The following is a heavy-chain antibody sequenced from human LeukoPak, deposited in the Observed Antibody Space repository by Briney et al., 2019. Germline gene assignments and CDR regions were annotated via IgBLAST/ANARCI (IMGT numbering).Heavy chain of an antibody. CDR2: FNSSSSTE. J-gene: IGHJ4*02. D-gene: IGHD3-3*01. Sequence: PGGSLRLSCAASGFTFSSYSMNWLRQAPGKGLEWVSYFNSSSSTEYYADSVKGRFTISRDNAKNSLYLQLNSLRGADAAVCYCASDFWSGPYYFANWGKGT. CDR3: ASDFWSGPYYFAN. CDR1: GFTFSSYS. V-gene: IGHV3-48*01.